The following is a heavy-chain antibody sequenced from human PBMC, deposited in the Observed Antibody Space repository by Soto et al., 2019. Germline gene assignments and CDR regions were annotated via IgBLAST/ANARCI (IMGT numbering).Heavy chain of an antibody. CDR1: GGTFSSYA. CDR2: IIPIFGTA. Sequence: SVKVSCKASGGTFSSYAISWVRQAPGQGLEWMGGIIPIFGTANYAQKFQGRVTITADESTSTAYMELSSLRSEDTAVYYCAREPSYDFGSGYYFVYWGQGTMVTVSS. D-gene: IGHD3-3*01. J-gene: IGHJ4*02. V-gene: IGHV1-69*13. CDR3: AREPSYDFGSGYYFVY.